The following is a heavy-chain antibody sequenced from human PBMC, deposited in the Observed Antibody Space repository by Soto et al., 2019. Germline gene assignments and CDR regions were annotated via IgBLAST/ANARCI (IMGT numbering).Heavy chain of an antibody. CDR2: INAGNGNT. D-gene: IGHD7-27*01. CDR3: ARALTEFDY. V-gene: IGHV1-3*01. Sequence: ASVKVSCKASGYTFTSYAMHWVRQAPGQRLEWMGWINAGNGNTKYSQNFQGRVTMTGDTSTSTVYMELSSLRSEDTAMYYCARALTEFDYWGPGTLVTVSS. CDR1: GYTFTSYA. J-gene: IGHJ4*02.